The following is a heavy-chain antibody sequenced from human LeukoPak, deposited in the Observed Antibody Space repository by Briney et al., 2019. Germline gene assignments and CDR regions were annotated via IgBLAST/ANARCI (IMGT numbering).Heavy chain of an antibody. Sequence: ASVKVSCKASGYTFTTYGIAWVRQAPGRGLEWMGWISAYNGSTNYAQNLQDRVTMTTDTSTTTAYMELRSLRSDDTAVYYCAREGSLYDSGNYYLSWFDPWGQGTLVTVSS. CDR2: ISAYNGST. J-gene: IGHJ5*02. CDR3: AREGSLYDSGNYYLSWFDP. CDR1: GYTFTTYG. V-gene: IGHV1-18*01. D-gene: IGHD3-22*01.